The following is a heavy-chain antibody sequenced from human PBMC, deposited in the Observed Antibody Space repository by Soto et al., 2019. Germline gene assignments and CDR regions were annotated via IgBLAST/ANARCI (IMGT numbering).Heavy chain of an antibody. Sequence: QVQLQESGPGLVKPSETLSLTCTVSGGSTSGYSWTWIRQPPGKGLELIGYVFYKESTIYSPSLKCLVTTSEDTSKSLFSLRLSSVTAADTAVYYCARLRGYCGGGNCHELQFDPWGQGILVSVTS. CDR1: GGSTSGYS. J-gene: IGHJ5*02. CDR3: ARLRGYCGGGNCHELQFDP. CDR2: VFYKEST. D-gene: IGHD2-15*01. V-gene: IGHV4-59*08.